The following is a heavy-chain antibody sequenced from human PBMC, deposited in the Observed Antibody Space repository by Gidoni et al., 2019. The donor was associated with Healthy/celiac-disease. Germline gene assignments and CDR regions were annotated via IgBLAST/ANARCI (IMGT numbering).Heavy chain of an antibody. Sequence: QVQLQESGPGLVKYSETLSLTCTVSGGSISSYYWSWIRQPPGKGLEWIGYIYYSGSTNYNPSLKSRVTISVDTSKNQFSLKLSSVTAADTAVYYCARVGDSSGYYWYFDLWGRGTLVTVSS. J-gene: IGHJ2*01. V-gene: IGHV4-59*01. D-gene: IGHD3-22*01. CDR2: IYYSGST. CDR3: ARVGDSSGYYWYFDL. CDR1: GGSISSYY.